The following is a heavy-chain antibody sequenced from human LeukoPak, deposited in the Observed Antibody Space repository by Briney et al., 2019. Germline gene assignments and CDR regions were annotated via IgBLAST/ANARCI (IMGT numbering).Heavy chain of an antibody. CDR3: ARGGGEVVVVPAAPTVYMDV. D-gene: IGHD2-2*01. V-gene: IGHV1-18*01. CDR2: ISAYNGNT. Sequence: ASVKVSCKASGYTFTSYGISWVRQAPGQGLEWMGWISAYNGNTNYAQKLQGRVTMTTDTSTSTAYMELRSLRSDDTAVYYCARGGGEVVVVPAAPTVYMDVWGKGPQSPSP. CDR1: GYTFTSYG. J-gene: IGHJ6*03.